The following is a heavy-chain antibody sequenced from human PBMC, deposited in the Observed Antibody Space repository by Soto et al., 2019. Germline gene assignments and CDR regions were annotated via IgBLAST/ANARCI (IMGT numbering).Heavy chain of an antibody. Sequence: SETLSLTCSVSGDSISTVDYFWAWIRQPPGQALEYIGYIYKSATTYYNPSFEGRVAISLDTSKSHFSLNVTSVTAADTAVYFCARGRYCLTGRCFPNWFESWGQGTLVTVSS. CDR3: ARGRYCLTGRCFPNWFES. CDR1: GDSISTVDYF. D-gene: IGHD2-15*01. J-gene: IGHJ5*01. V-gene: IGHV4-30-4*01. CDR2: IYKSATT.